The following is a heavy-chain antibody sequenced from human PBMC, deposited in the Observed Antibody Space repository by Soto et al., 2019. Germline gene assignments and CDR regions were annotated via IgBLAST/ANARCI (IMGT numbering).Heavy chain of an antibody. D-gene: IGHD5-12*01. CDR1: GGSVSSGSYY. CDR2: IYYSGST. V-gene: IGHV4-61*01. Sequence: SETLSLTCTVSGGSVSSGSYYWSWIRQPPGKGLEWIGYIYYSGSTNYNPSLKSRVTISVDTSKNQFSLKLSSVTAADTAVYYCARGNRYSGYDYPDYWGQGTLVTVSS. CDR3: ARGNRYSGYDYPDY. J-gene: IGHJ4*02.